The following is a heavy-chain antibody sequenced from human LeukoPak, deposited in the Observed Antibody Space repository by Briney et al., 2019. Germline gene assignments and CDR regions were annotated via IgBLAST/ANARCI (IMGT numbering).Heavy chain of an antibody. Sequence: GASVKVSCKTSGYTFTNYALNWVRQAPGQGLEWMGWINTNTGNPTYAQGFTGRFVFSLDTSVSTAYLQISSQKAEDTAVYYCARVWSSGWNYFDYWGQGTLVTVSS. CDR2: INTNTGNP. CDR1: GYTFTNYA. V-gene: IGHV7-4-1*02. CDR3: ARVWSSGWNYFDY. D-gene: IGHD6-19*01. J-gene: IGHJ4*02.